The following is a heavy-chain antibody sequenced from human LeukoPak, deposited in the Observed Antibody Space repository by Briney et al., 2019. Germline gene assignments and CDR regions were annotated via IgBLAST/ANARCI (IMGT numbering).Heavy chain of an antibody. D-gene: IGHD3-10*01. V-gene: IGHV3-21*01. CDR2: ISSSSSYI. CDR3: ARGGTMVRGVGLDP. J-gene: IGHJ5*02. Sequence: GGSLRLSWAASGFTFSSYSMSWVRQAPGKGLEWVSSISSSSSYIYYADSVKGRFTISRDNAKNSLCLQMNSLRAEDTAVYYCARGGTMVRGVGLDPWGQGTLVTVSS. CDR1: GFTFSSYS.